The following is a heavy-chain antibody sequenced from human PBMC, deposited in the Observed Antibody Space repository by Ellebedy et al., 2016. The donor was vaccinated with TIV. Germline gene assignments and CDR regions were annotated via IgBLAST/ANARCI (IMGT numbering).Heavy chain of an antibody. J-gene: IGHJ6*04. Sequence: GSLRLSXAVYGGSFSGYYWSWIRQPPGKGLEWIGEINHSGSTNYNPSLKSRVTISVDTSKNQFSLKLSSVTAADTAVYYCAGIVVVPAAPGGGLDVWGKGTTVTVSS. CDR1: GGSFSGYY. CDR3: AGIVVVPAAPGGGLDV. V-gene: IGHV4-34*01. CDR2: INHSGST. D-gene: IGHD2-2*01.